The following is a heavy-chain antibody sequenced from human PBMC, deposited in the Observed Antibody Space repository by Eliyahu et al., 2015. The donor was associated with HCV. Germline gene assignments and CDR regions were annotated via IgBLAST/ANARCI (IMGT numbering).Heavy chain of an antibody. J-gene: IGHJ4*02. CDR2: IGGSSAPI. V-gene: IGHV3-48*02. CDR3: ATGYCTGGSCYVFDF. Sequence: EVQLVESGGGLVQPGGSLRLSCAASGFTFNTYNMNWGRQAPGKGLEWLSYIGGSSAPIHYADSVKGRFTISRDNAKKSLYLQMNSLRDEDTAVYHCATGYCTGGSCYVFDFWGQGTLVTVSS. D-gene: IGHD2-15*01. CDR1: GFTFNTYN.